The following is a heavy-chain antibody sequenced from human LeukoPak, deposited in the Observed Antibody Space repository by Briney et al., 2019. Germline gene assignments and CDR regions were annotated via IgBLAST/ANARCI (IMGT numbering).Heavy chain of an antibody. D-gene: IGHD3-22*01. J-gene: IGHJ6*02. CDR2: IYHSGST. Sequence: SETLSLTCAVSGGSISSGGYSWSWIRQPPGKGLEWIGYIYHSGSTYYNPSLKSRATISVDRSKNQFSLKLSSVTAADTAVYYCARYDSSGYYNYYYGMDVWGQGTTVTVSS. CDR3: ARYDSSGYYNYYYGMDV. CDR1: GGSISSGGYS. V-gene: IGHV4-30-2*01.